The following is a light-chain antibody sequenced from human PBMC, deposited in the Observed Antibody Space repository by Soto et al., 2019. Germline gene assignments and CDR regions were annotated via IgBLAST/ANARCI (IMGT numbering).Light chain of an antibody. V-gene: IGKV3-20*01. CDR3: QQSGSSPLS. CDR2: AAS. CDR1: QGVASRY. J-gene: IGKJ4*01. Sequence: DIVLTQSPGTLSLSPGERATLSCRASQGVASRYLAWYQQQPGQAPRLFVYAASTRATGIPDRFSGSGSGTDFTLTISRLEPEDFAVYYCQQSGSSPLSFGGGTKVELK.